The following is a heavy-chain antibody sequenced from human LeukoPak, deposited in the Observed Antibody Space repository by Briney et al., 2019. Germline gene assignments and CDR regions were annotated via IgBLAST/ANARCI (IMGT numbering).Heavy chain of an antibody. J-gene: IGHJ6*02. CDR2: IIPIFGTA. CDR3: ARMGITNNYYGMDV. CDR1: GGTFSSYA. Sequence: PRASVKVSCKASGGTFSSYAISWVRQASGQGLEWMGGIIPIFGTANYAQKFQGRVTITADESTSTAYMELSSLRSEDTAVYYCARMGITNNYYGMDVWGQGTTVTVSS. V-gene: IGHV1-69*13. D-gene: IGHD4/OR15-4a*01.